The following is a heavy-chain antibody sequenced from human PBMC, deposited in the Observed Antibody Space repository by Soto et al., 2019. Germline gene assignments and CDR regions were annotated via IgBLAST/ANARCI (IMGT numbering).Heavy chain of an antibody. Sequence: GGSLRLSCAASGFTFSSYAMSWVRQAPGKGLEWVSAISGSGGSTYYADSVKGRFTISRDNSKNTLYLQMNSLRAEDTAVYYCAKTPVPYCSGGSCYPDYWGQGTLVTVSS. D-gene: IGHD2-15*01. J-gene: IGHJ4*02. CDR3: AKTPVPYCSGGSCYPDY. CDR2: ISGSGGST. CDR1: GFTFSSYA. V-gene: IGHV3-23*01.